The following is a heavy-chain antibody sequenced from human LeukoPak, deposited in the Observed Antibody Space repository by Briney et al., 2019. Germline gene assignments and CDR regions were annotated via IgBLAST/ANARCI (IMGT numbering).Heavy chain of an antibody. V-gene: IGHV3-30-3*01. J-gene: IGHJ4*02. CDR2: ISYDGSNK. D-gene: IGHD2-2*01. Sequence: GGSLRLSCAASGFSFSTYAMHWVRQAPGKGLEWVALISYDGSNKYYADSVKGRFTISRDNSKNTLYLQMNSLRAEDTAVYYCARADIVVVPAAPFDYWGQGTLVTVSS. CDR1: GFSFSTYA. CDR3: ARADIVVVPAAPFDY.